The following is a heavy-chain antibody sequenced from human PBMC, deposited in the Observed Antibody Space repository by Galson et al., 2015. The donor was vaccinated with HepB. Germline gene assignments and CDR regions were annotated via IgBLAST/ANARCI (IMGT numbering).Heavy chain of an antibody. D-gene: IGHD2-21*02. CDR1: GFTFSSYA. CDR2: ISYDGSNK. J-gene: IGHJ6*02. V-gene: IGHV3-30-3*01. CDR3: ARDYIVVVTAIYYYYYGMDV. Sequence: SLRLSCAASGFTFSSYAMHWVRQAPGKGLEWVAVISYDGSNKYYADSVKGRFTISRDNSKNTLYLQMNSLRAEDTAVYYCARDYIVVVTAIYYYYYGMDVWGQGTTVTVS.